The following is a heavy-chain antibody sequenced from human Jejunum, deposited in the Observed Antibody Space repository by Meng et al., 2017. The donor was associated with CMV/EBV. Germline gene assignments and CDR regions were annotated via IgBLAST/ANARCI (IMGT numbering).Heavy chain of an antibody. CDR3: ARDNDGSSHYSQFDY. J-gene: IGHJ4*02. CDR2: LWYGGSRR. CDR1: GFPLNGAG. D-gene: IGHD3-22*01. V-gene: IGHV3-33*01. Sequence: GFPLNGAGIEWVRKCAGKGLERVAVLWYGGSRRYFADSMQSRFSISRDDSKNTVYIQMNSLRAEDTAVYYCARDNDGSSHYSQFDYWGQGTLVTVSS.